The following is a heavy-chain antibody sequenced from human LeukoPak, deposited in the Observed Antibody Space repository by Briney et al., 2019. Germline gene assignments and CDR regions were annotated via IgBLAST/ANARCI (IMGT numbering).Heavy chain of an antibody. CDR1: GGSFSGYY. Sequence: SETLSLTCAVYGGSFSGYYWSWIRQPPGKGLEWIGEINHSGSTNHNPSLKSRVTISVDTSKNQFSLKLSSVTAADTAVYYCARGRVPAAITANWFDPWGQGTLVTVSS. V-gene: IGHV4-34*01. CDR2: INHSGST. J-gene: IGHJ5*02. D-gene: IGHD2-2*02. CDR3: ARGRVPAAITANWFDP.